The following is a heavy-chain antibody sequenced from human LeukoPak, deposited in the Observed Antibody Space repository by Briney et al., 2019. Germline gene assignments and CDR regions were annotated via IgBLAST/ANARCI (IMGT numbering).Heavy chain of an antibody. D-gene: IGHD3-16*02. Sequence: SETLSLTCAVYGGSFSGYYWSWIRQPPGKGLEWIGEINHSGSTNYNPSLKSRVTISVDTSKNQFSLKLSSVTAADTAVYYCARGYDYVWGSYRYKNYFDYWGQGTLVTVSS. CDR3: ARGYDYVWGSYRYKNYFDY. CDR2: INHSGST. J-gene: IGHJ4*02. V-gene: IGHV4-34*01. CDR1: GGSFSGYY.